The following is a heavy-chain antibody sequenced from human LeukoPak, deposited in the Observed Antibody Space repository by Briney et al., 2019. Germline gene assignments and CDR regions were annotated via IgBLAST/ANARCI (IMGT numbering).Heavy chain of an antibody. CDR1: GFTFSSYS. CDR3: ARDPYSGSYGNEYYYYMDV. J-gene: IGHJ6*03. D-gene: IGHD1-26*01. CDR2: ISSSSSYI. V-gene: IGHV3-21*01. Sequence: GGSLRLSCAASGFTFSSYSMNWVRQAPGEGLEWVSSISSSSSYIYYADSVKGRFTISRDNSKNTLYLQMNSLRAEDTAVYYCARDPYSGSYGNEYYYYMDVWGKGTTVTISS.